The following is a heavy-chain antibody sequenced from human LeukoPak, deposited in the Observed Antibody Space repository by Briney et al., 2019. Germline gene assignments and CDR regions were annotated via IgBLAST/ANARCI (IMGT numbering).Heavy chain of an antibody. J-gene: IGHJ4*02. CDR3: AKKRVVVTSGPYYFDY. CDR2: ISGSGGST. Sequence: PGGSLRLSCAASGFTFSSYAMSWVRQAPGKGLEWVSAISGSGGSTYYADSVKGRFTISRDNSKNTLYLQMNSLRAEDTAVYYCAKKRVVVTSGPYYFDYWGQGTLVTVSS. D-gene: IGHD2-21*02. V-gene: IGHV3-23*01. CDR1: GFTFSSYA.